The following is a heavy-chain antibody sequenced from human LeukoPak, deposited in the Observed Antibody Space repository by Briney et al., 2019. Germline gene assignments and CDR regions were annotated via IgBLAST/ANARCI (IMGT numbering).Heavy chain of an antibody. CDR2: IGPAGDT. V-gene: IGHV3-13*01. Sequence: PGGSLRLSCAASGITFSGYDMHWVRQGTGKNLEWVSAIGPAGDTYYSDSVKGRFTISREDARNSLYLQMNSLTAEDTAVYYCARDAVPGRGGAFDYWGQGTLVIASS. J-gene: IGHJ4*02. CDR3: ARDAVPGRGGAFDY. D-gene: IGHD6-19*01. CDR1: GITFSGYD.